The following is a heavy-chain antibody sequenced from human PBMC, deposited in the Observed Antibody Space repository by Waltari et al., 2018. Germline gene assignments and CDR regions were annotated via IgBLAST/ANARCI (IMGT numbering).Heavy chain of an antibody. J-gene: IGHJ3*01. V-gene: IGHV1-69*13. CDR1: GGSFGTYA. D-gene: IGHD1-26*01. CDR3: AKRIVGGPFDV. CDR2: IIPIYGTS. Sequence: QVRLVQSGAEVRKPGSSVRVSCEASGGSFGTYAITWVRQAPGKGLEWMAGIIPIYGTSNYAQKFQARVTIAADASTRTAYMDLSSLRSDDTAVYYCAKRIVGGPFDVWGQGTVVTVSS.